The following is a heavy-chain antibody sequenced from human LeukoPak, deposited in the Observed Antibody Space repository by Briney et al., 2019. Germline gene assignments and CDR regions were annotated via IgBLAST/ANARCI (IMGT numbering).Heavy chain of an antibody. J-gene: IGHJ5*02. CDR1: GYTFTGYY. V-gene: IGHV1-2*02. Sequence: ASVKVSCKASGYTFTGYYMHWVRQAPGQGLEWMGWINPNSGGTYYAQKFQGRVTMTRDTSISTAYMELSRLRSDDTAVYYCARNRYSGYEVNWFDPWGQGTLVTVSS. D-gene: IGHD5-12*01. CDR2: INPNSGGT. CDR3: ARNRYSGYEVNWFDP.